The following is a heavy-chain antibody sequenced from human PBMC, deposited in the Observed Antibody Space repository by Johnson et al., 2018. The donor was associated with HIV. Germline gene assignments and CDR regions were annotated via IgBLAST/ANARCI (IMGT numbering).Heavy chain of an antibody. CDR2: ISCDGSST. CDR3: ATSGNYDGDAFDI. V-gene: IGHV3-74*02. CDR1: GFTLSTYG. J-gene: IGHJ3*02. D-gene: IGHD3-22*01. Sequence: VQLAATGGGVVQPGRSLRLSCAASGFTLSTYGMHWVRQAPGKGLVWVSRISCDGSSTTYAVSVRGRFTISRDNAKNTLYLEMNSLGAEDTAVYDCATSGNYDGDAFDIWGQGTMVTVSS.